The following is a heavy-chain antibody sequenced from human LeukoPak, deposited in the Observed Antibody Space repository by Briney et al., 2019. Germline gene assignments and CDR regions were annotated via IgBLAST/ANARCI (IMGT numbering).Heavy chain of an antibody. CDR2: IRSKANSYAT. V-gene: IGHV3-73*01. CDR3: TRLTVGKQPQDYYYYMDV. Sequence: HPGGSLRLSCAASGFTFSGSAMHWVRQASGKGLGWVGRIRSKANSYATAYAASVKGRFTISRDDSKNTAYLQMNSLKTEDTAVYYCTRLTVGKQPQDYYYYMDVWGKGTTVTVSS. D-gene: IGHD4-17*01. J-gene: IGHJ6*03. CDR1: GFTFSGSA.